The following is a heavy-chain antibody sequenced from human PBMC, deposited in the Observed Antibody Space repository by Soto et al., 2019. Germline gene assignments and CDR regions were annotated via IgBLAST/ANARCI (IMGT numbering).Heavy chain of an antibody. D-gene: IGHD2-2*01. CDR2: IYPGDSDT. CDR3: ARLGCSSTSCYGANYYYYGMDV. Sequence: GESLKISCKGSGYSFTSYWIGWVRQMPGKGLEWMGIIYPGDSDTRYSPSFQGQVTTSADKSISTAYLQWSSLKASDTAMYYCARLGCSSTSCYGANYYYYGMDVWGQGTTVTVSS. V-gene: IGHV5-51*01. CDR1: GYSFTSYW. J-gene: IGHJ6*02.